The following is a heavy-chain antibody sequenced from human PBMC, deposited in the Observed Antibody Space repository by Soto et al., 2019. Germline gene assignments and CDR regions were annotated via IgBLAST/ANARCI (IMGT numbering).Heavy chain of an antibody. CDR3: ARLATVTPPYYFDY. J-gene: IGHJ4*02. D-gene: IGHD4-17*01. CDR1: GYVFINYY. CDR2: INPSDGGT. Sequence: QVHLLQSGVEVKKPGASVKVGCKASGYVFINYYMHWVRQAPGQGLEWMGVINPSDGGTIYAQKFQGRVTMTRDTYTSTVYMELSSLRSEDMAVYYCARLATVTPPYYFDYWGQGTLVTVSS. V-gene: IGHV1-46*01.